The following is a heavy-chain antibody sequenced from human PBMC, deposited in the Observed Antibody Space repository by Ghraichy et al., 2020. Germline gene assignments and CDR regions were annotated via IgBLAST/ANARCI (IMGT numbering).Heavy chain of an antibody. D-gene: IGHD2-2*01. V-gene: IGHV3-74*01. CDR2: INNDGSGT. Sequence: GGSLRLSCEASGFTFNSFWMHWVRQAPGKGLVWFSRINNDGSGTNYADSVKGRFTVSRDNAKNTLYLQMNSLRTEDTAVYYCARDRPGYCSTSSCSYYFDHWGQGTLVTVSS. CDR1: GFTFNSFW. CDR3: ARDRPGYCSTSSCSYYFDH. J-gene: IGHJ4*02.